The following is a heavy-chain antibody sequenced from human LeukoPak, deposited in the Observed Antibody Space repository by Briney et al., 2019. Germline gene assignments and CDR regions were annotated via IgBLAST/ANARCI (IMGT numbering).Heavy chain of an antibody. CDR2: INHSGST. V-gene: IGHV4-34*01. J-gene: IGHJ6*02. CDR1: GGSFSGYY. Sequence: SETLSLTCAVHGGSFSGYYWSWVRQPPGKGLEWIGEINHSGSTNYNPSLKSRVTISVDTSKNQFSLKLSSVTAADTAVYYCARVYGSGSPPYYYYGMDVWGQGTTVTVSS. D-gene: IGHD3-10*01. CDR3: ARVYGSGSPPYYYYGMDV.